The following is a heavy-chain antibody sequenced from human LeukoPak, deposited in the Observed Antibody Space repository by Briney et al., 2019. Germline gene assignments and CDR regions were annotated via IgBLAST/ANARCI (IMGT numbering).Heavy chain of an antibody. V-gene: IGHV4-39*02. Sequence: SETLSLTCTVSGGSVSSRPHFWAWIRQTPGKGLEWIGTIYYTGSANYNPSVKSRATMSVDTSKDHFSLNLSSVTATDTAVYFCVRLLGGYFAGNTFDIWGQGTVVSASS. CDR2: IYYTGSA. CDR1: GGSVSSRPHF. J-gene: IGHJ3*02. D-gene: IGHD3-9*01. CDR3: VRLLGGYFAGNTFDI.